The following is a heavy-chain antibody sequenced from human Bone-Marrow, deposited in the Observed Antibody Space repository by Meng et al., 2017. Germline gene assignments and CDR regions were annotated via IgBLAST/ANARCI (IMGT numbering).Heavy chain of an antibody. CDR3: ARDEGISAAGKLFGDY. CDR1: GYNFPDYY. V-gene: IGHV1-2*06. D-gene: IGHD6-25*01. CDR2: INPKSGDT. Sequence: QVQMVQSGAEVKKPGASVKVSCKPSGYNFPDYYIHWVRRAPGQGLEWMGRINPKSGDTHYAQKFQARVTMTGDTSISTAYMELSGLRSDDTAMYYCARDEGISAAGKLFGDYWGQGTLVTVSS. J-gene: IGHJ4*02.